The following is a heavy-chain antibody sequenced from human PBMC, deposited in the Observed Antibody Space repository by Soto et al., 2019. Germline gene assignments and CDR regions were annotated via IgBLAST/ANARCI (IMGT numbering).Heavy chain of an antibody. V-gene: IGHV6-1*01. CDR3: ARAPAKYSSSWYDEFYFDY. J-gene: IGHJ4*02. CDR1: GDSVSSNSAA. D-gene: IGHD6-13*01. CDR2: TYYRSKWYN. Sequence: PSQTLSLTCAISGDSVSSNSAAWNWIRQSQSRGLEWLGRTYYRSKWYNDYAVSVKSRITINPDTSKNQFSLQLNSVTPEDTAVYYCARAPAKYSSSWYDEFYFDYWGQGTLVTVSS.